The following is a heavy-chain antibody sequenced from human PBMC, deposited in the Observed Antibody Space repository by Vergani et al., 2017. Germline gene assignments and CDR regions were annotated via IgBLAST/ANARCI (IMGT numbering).Heavy chain of an antibody. J-gene: IGHJ4*02. CDR3: ARDTVTGSRYFDY. CDR2: IRYDGSNT. V-gene: IGHV3-30*02. CDR1: GFTFSNYG. Sequence: VQLLESGGGLVQSGGSLRLSCGASGFTFSNYGMHWVRQAPGKGLEWVTFIRYDGSNTYYADSVKGRFTISRDNSKNTLFLQMNSLRPEDTAVYYCARDTVTGSRYFDYWGQGTLVTVSS. D-gene: IGHD6-19*01.